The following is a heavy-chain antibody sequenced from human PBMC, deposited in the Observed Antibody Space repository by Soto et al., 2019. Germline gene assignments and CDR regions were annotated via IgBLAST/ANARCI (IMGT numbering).Heavy chain of an antibody. J-gene: IGHJ5*02. CDR3: AKYGVARNGDWDWFDP. V-gene: IGHV3-23*01. CDR1: GFTFRNYA. Sequence: EVQLLESGGGLVQPGGSLRLSCAASGFTFRNYAMSWVRQAPGKGLEWVSSIHGEGAGTYYADSVKGRFTFSGDDSRQTRYLQMSRLRVDDTAVYYCAKYGVARNGDWDWFDPCGQGTLVAVAS. CDR2: IHGEGAGT. D-gene: IGHD4-17*01.